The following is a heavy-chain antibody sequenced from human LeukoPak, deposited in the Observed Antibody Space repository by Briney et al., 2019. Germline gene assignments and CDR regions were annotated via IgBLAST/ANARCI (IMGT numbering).Heavy chain of an antibody. CDR2: INHSGST. J-gene: IGHJ4*02. CDR1: GGSFSGYY. V-gene: IGHV4-34*01. Sequence: SETLSLTYAVSGGSFSGYYWSWIRQAPGKGLEWIGEINHSGSTNYNPSLKSRISVSVDSFKSRFSLKVRSVTAADAALYYCVRLSKVNGDYGCFDNWGQGTLVTVSS. D-gene: IGHD4-17*01. CDR3: VRLSKVNGDYGCFDN.